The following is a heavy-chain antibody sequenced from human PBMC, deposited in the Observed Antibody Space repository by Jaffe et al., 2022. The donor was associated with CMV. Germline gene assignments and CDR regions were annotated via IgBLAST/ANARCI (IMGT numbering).Heavy chain of an antibody. D-gene: IGHD6-13*01. CDR1: GFTFSSYA. CDR2: ISGSGGST. J-gene: IGHJ6*02. CDR3: AKVGGQSSSWGVYYYYGMDV. Sequence: EVQLLESGGGLVQPGGSLRLSCAASGFTFSSYAMSWVRQAPGKGLEWVSAISGSGGSTYYADSVKGRFTISRDNSKNTLYLQMNSLRAEDTAVYYCAKVGGQSSSWGVYYYYGMDVWGQGTTVTVSS. V-gene: IGHV3-23*01.